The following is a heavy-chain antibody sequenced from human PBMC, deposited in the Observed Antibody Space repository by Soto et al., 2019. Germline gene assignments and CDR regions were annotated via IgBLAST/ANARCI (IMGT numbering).Heavy chain of an antibody. V-gene: IGHV1-18*01. CDR2: ISAYNGHT. CDR1: GYTFTSYG. J-gene: IGHJ4*02. D-gene: IGHD3-22*01. Sequence: GASVKVSCKASGYTFTSYGISWVRQAPGQGLEWMGWISAYNGHTNYAQKLQGRVTMTTDTSTSTVYMELRSLRSDDTAVYYCARMNYYDTSGYPFDYWGQGMMVTAPQ. CDR3: ARMNYYDTSGYPFDY.